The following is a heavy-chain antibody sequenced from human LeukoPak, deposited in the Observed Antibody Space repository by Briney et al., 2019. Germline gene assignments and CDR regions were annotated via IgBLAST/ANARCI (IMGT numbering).Heavy chain of an antibody. CDR3: ARAEWRQQLFPFDY. V-gene: IGHV1-69*01. CDR1: GGTFSSYA. J-gene: IGHJ4*02. CDR2: IIPIFGTA. Sequence: SVTVSCKASGGTFSSYAISWARQAPGQGLEWMGGIIPIFGTANYAQKFQGRVTITADESTSTAYMELSSLRSEDTAVYYCARAEWRQQLFPFDYWGQGTLVTVSS. D-gene: IGHD6-6*01.